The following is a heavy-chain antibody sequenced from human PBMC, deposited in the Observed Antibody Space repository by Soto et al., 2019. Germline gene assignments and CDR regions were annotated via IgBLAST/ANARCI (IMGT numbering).Heavy chain of an antibody. CDR3: ASDPQYSTSSQVFDS. J-gene: IGHJ4*02. V-gene: IGHV1-18*01. CDR1: GYTFTTYA. D-gene: IGHD6-6*01. CDR2: ISTYNGNT. Sequence: QVQLVQSGAEVKKPGASVKVSCKASGYTFTTYAISWVRQAPGQGLEWMGRISTYNGNTRYTQKLHGRVTMTKNTSTSTAYTEPSSLRSDDTAVHYCASDPQYSTSSQVFDSWGQGTLVTVSS.